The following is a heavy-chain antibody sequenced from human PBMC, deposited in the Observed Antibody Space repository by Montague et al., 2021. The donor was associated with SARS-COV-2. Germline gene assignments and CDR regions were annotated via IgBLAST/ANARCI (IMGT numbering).Heavy chain of an antibody. Sequence: SETLFLTCTVSGGSITSSAYFWSWVRQSPGKGLECIVSIYYSGNTYSNPPLKSRLTISMDTSKSQVSLMLNSVTAADTAVYFCASLGGPAYCGGDGYLRDDGTEYWGQGTMVSVSS. J-gene: IGHJ4*03. CDR1: GGSITSSAYF. V-gene: IGHV4-39*01. CDR2: IYYSGNT. CDR3: ASLGGPAYCGGDGYLRDDGTEY. D-gene: IGHD2-21*02.